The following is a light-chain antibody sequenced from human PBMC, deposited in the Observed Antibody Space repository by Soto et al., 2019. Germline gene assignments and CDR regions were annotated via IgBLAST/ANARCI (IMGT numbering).Light chain of an antibody. CDR2: AAS. CDR1: QSISSY. CDR3: QQSYSTPFT. V-gene: IGKV1-39*01. Sequence: DIQMTQSPCSLSGSVGDRFTITFLASQSISSYLNWYQQKPGKAPKLLIYAASSLQSGVPSRFSGSGSGTDFTLTISSLQPEDFATYYCQQSYSTPFTFGQGTRLEI. J-gene: IGKJ5*01.